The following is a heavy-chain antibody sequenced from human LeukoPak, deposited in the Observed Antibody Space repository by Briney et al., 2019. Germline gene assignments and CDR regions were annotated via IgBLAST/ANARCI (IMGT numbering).Heavy chain of an antibody. Sequence: ASVKVSCKASGYTFTSYGISWVRQAPGQGLEWMGWISAYNGNTNHAQKLQGRVTMTTDTSTSTAYMELRSLRSDDTAVYYCAREPRYYDSSGYPDYWGQGTLVTVSS. D-gene: IGHD3-22*01. V-gene: IGHV1-18*01. CDR1: GYTFTSYG. J-gene: IGHJ4*02. CDR3: AREPRYYDSSGYPDY. CDR2: ISAYNGNT.